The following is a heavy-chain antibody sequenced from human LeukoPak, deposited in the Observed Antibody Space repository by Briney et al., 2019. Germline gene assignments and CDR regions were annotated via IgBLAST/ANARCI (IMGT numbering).Heavy chain of an antibody. CDR1: VYTFTSYA. D-gene: IGHD3-16*02. Sequence: GASVTVSCTASVYTFTSYAMRWVRQAPGQRLEWMGRINAGNGNTKYSQKFQGRVTITTDTSTSTAYMELRSLRSDDTAVYYCARAGVWGSYPLDYWGQGTLVTVSS. J-gene: IGHJ4*02. CDR3: ARAGVWGSYPLDY. V-gene: IGHV1-3*01. CDR2: INAGNGNT.